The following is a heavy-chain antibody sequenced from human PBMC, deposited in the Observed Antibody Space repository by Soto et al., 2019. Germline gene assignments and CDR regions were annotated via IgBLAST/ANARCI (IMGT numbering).Heavy chain of an antibody. CDR2: INPNSGGT. CDR1: GYTFTGYY. D-gene: IGHD2-21*02. Sequence: GASVKVSCKVSGYTFTGYYMHWVRQAPGQGLEWMGWINPNSGGTNYAQKFQGWVTMTRDTSISTAYMELSRLRSDDTAVYYCARAGDCGGDCYPPAVYYGMDVWGKGTTVTVSS. CDR3: ARAGDCGGDCYPPAVYYGMDV. V-gene: IGHV1-2*04. J-gene: IGHJ6*04.